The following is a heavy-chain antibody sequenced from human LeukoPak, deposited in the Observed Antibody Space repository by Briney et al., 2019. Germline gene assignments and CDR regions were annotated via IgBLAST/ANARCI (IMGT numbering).Heavy chain of an antibody. Sequence: GGSLRLSCAASGFTVSSNYMSWVRLAPGKGLEWVSVIYSGGSTYYADSVKGRFTISRDNSKNTLYLQMNSLRAEDTAVYYCAGCGGDCYTNWYFDLWGRGTLVTVSS. CDR1: GFTVSSNY. V-gene: IGHV3-53*01. J-gene: IGHJ2*01. CDR3: AGCGGDCYTNWYFDL. D-gene: IGHD2-21*02. CDR2: IYSGGST.